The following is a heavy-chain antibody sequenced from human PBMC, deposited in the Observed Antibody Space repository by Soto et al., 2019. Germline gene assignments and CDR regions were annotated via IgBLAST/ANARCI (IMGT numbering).Heavy chain of an antibody. CDR1: GGSISSYY. J-gene: IGHJ4*02. CDR3: ARSDHYYYDSSGYWDY. CDR2: IYYSGST. Sequence: PSETLSLTCTVSGGSISSYYWSWIRQPPGKGLEWIGYIYYSGSTNYNPSLKSRLTISVDTSKDQFSLKLSSVTAADTAVYYCARSDHYYYDSSGYWDYWGQGTLVTVS. D-gene: IGHD3-22*01. V-gene: IGHV4-59*08.